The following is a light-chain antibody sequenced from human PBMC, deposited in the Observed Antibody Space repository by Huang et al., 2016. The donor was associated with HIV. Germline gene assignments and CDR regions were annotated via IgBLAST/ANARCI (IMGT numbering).Light chain of an antibody. V-gene: IGKV3-15*01. CDR3: QQYDKWPGT. J-gene: IGKJ2*01. CDR1: QHVVVN. CDR2: GAS. Sequence: EVMMTQSPATLSVSLGDKASLSCRASQHVVVNLTWYQQKPGQSPKLLFYGASDRATGIAARFSDSGSGTDFTLTISSLQSEDSAVYFCQQYDKWPGTFGQGTRLQI.